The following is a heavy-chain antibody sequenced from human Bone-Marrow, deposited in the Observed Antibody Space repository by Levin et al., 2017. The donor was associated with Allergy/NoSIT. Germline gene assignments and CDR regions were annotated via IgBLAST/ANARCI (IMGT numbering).Heavy chain of an antibody. CDR2: IKPNTGET. Sequence: GASVKVSCKTSSDTLTDYYIHWVRLAPGQGLEWMGWIKPNTGETNYSQKFQGRVTLTRDTPIPTASLELRRLRSDDTAVYYFTNSYGAPYYYFGLDVWGQGTTVTVAS. D-gene: IGHD4-17*01. V-gene: IGHV1-2*02. CDR3: TNSYGAPYYYFGLDV. J-gene: IGHJ6*02. CDR1: SDTLTDYY.